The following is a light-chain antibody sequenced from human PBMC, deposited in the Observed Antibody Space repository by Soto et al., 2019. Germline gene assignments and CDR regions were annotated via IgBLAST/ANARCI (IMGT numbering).Light chain of an antibody. V-gene: IGKV3-11*01. J-gene: IGKJ2*01. CDR1: QSVISY. Sequence: EIVLTQSPATLSLSPGERATLSCRASQSVISYLAWYQQKPGQAPRLLVYDTSNRATGIPARFSGSGSGTDFTLTISSLEPEDFAVYYCQQRSNWPPYTFGQGTKLEIK. CDR3: QQRSNWPPYT. CDR2: DTS.